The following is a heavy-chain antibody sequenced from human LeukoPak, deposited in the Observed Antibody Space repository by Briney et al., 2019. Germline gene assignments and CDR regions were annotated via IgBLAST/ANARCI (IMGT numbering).Heavy chain of an antibody. J-gene: IGHJ5*02. CDR1: GYTFTSYD. V-gene: IGHV1-8*01. CDR3: ARGAYDYGDYVSWFDP. CDR2: MNPNSGNT. Sequence: ASVKVSCKASGYTFTSYDINWVRQATGQGLEWMGWMNPNSGNTGYAQKLQGRVTMTRNTSISTAYMELSSLRSEDTAVYYCARGAYDYGDYVSWFDPWGQGTLVTVSS. D-gene: IGHD4-17*01.